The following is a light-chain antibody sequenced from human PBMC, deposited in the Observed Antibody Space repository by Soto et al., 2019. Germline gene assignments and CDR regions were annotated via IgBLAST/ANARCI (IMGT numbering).Light chain of an antibody. Sequence: DIQMTQSPSSLSASVGDRVTITCRASQSISSYLNWYQQKPGKAPKLLIYAASSLQSGVPSRFSGSGSRTDFALTISSLPPEDFATYYGQQSYSIFMYTCGQGTKVDIK. CDR3: QQSYSIFMYT. CDR2: AAS. CDR1: QSISSY. J-gene: IGKJ2*01. V-gene: IGKV1-39*01.